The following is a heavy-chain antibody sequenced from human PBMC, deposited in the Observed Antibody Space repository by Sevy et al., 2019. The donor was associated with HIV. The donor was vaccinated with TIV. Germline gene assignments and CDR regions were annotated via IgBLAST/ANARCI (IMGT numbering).Heavy chain of an antibody. D-gene: IGHD2-2*02. CDR1: GYTFTDYF. CDR2: INPHSGGT. CDR3: ARGYTGHEEGDY. Sequence: ASVKVSCKASGYTFTDYFLHWVRQAPGQGLEWMGWINPHSGGTNFAQKFQGRVAMTRDTSISTAYLDLGRLRFDDTAVYYCARGYTGHEEGDYWGQGTLVTVSS. V-gene: IGHV1-2*02. J-gene: IGHJ4*02.